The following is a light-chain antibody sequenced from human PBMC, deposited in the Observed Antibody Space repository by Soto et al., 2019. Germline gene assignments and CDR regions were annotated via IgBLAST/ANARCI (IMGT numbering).Light chain of an antibody. CDR3: CSYAGSSTFL. CDR2: EST. J-gene: IGLJ2*01. Sequence: QSVLTRPASVSGSPGQSITISCTGTSSDVASYDLVSWFQHHPGRAPKLMIYESTKRPSGVSNRFSGSKSGTTASLTISGLQAEDEADYYCCSYAGSSTFLFGGGTKLTVL. V-gene: IGLV2-23*03. CDR1: SSDVASYDL.